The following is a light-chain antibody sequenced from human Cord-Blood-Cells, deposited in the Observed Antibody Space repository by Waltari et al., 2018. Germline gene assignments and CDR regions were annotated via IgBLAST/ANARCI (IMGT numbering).Light chain of an antibody. CDR2: GVS. CDR1: TSDVGGYNY. V-gene: IGLV2-11*01. J-gene: IGLJ3*02. CDR3: CSYAGSYTWV. Sequence: QSALTQPRSVSGSPGQSVTISCTGTTSDVGGYNYVSWYQQHPGRPPKLMIYGVSKRPSGVPDRFSGSKSGNTASLTISGLQAEDEADYYCCSYAGSYTWVFGGGTKLTVL.